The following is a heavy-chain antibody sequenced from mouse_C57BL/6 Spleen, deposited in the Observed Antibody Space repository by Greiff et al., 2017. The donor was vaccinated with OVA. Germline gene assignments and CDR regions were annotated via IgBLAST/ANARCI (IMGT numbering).Heavy chain of an antibody. CDR1: GYTFTSYW. J-gene: IGHJ4*01. CDR3: ARSGLRRAMDY. CDR2: IDPYSGGT. D-gene: IGHD2-4*01. V-gene: IGHV1-72*01. Sequence: QVQLQQPGAELVKPGASVKLSCKASGYTFTSYWMHWVKQRPGRGLEWIGRIDPYSGGTKYNEKFKSKATLTVDKPSSTAYMQLSSLTSEDSAVYYCARSGLRRAMDYWGQGTSVTVSS.